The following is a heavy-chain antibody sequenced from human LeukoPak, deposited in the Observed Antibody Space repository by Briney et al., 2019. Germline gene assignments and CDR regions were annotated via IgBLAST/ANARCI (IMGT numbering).Heavy chain of an antibody. CDR2: INHSGST. D-gene: IGHD3-10*01. V-gene: IGHV4-34*01. Sequence: SETLSLTCAVYGGSFSGYYWSWIRQPPGKGLEWIGEINHSGSTNYNPSLKSRVTISVDTSKNQFSLKLSSVTAADTAVYYCARDYYGSGSPDWFDPWGQGTLVTVSS. CDR3: ARDYYGSGSPDWFDP. CDR1: GGSFSGYY. J-gene: IGHJ5*02.